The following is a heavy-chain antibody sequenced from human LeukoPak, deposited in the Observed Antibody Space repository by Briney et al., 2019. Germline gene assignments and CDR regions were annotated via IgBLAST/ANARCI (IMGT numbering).Heavy chain of an antibody. Sequence: GESLKISCKGSGYRFTSYWIGGVRPMPGKGLEGMGIIYPGASDTRYSPSFQGQVTISADKSISTAYLQWSSLKASDTAMYYCARSSSSTVVTPEDYWGQGTLVTVSS. D-gene: IGHD4-23*01. CDR1: GYRFTSYW. J-gene: IGHJ4*02. CDR2: IYPGASDT. V-gene: IGHV5-51*01. CDR3: ARSSSSTVVTPEDY.